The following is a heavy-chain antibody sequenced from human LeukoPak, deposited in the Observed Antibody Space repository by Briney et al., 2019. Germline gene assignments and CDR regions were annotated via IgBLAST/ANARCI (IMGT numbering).Heavy chain of an antibody. CDR1: GFTLSGYT. Sequence: PGGSLRLSCAASGFTLSGYTINWVRQAPGEGLKWVSSIDGSSRYIYYADSVRGRFTISRDNAKNSLHLQMNSLRVEDTGVYFCARDMAGRSRPPFDYWGQGTLVTVSS. D-gene: IGHD6-19*01. CDR3: ARDMAGRSRPPFDY. V-gene: IGHV3-21*01. J-gene: IGHJ4*02. CDR2: IDGSSRYI.